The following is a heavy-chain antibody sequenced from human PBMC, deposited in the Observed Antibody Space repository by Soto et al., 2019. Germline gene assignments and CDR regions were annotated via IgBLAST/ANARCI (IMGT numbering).Heavy chain of an antibody. D-gene: IGHD1-7*01. J-gene: IGHJ4*02. Sequence: GASVKVSCKASGYTFTSYYMHWVRQAPGQGLEWMGIINASGGSTSYAQKFQGRVTITRDTSASTAYMELSSLRSEDTATYFCAHRRIGVSQWNYGDFDYWGQGILVTVSS. CDR1: GYTFTSYY. CDR2: INASGGST. CDR3: AHRRIGVSQWNYGDFDY. V-gene: IGHV1-46*01.